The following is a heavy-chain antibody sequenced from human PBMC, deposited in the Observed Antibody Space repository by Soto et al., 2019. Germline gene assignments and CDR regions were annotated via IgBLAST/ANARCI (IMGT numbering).Heavy chain of an antibody. V-gene: IGHV3-15*07. J-gene: IGHJ4*02. Sequence: GGSLRLSCAASGFTLSNAWINWARQASGKGLEWVGRIKSKTDGGTTDYAAPVKGRFTISRDDSKNTLYLQMNSLKTEDTAVYYCTTRGPTYCGGDCYSFFTYWGQGT. CDR1: GFTLSNAW. CDR3: TTRGPTYCGGDCYSFFTY. D-gene: IGHD2-21*02. CDR2: IKSKTDGGTT.